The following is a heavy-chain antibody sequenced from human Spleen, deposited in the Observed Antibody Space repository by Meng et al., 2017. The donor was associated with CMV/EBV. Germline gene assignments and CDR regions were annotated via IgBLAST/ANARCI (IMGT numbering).Heavy chain of an antibody. CDR2: ISSSSTYI. J-gene: IGHJ4*02. Sequence: GESLKISCVASGFTFSRYSTNWVREAPGKGLEWVSSISSSSTYIHHADSMKGRFTVSRDNAKNTLYLQMNSLRAEDTAVYYCARSVRFLEWLSLDYWGQGTLVTVSS. D-gene: IGHD3-3*01. V-gene: IGHV3-21*01. CDR1: GFTFSRYS. CDR3: ARSVRFLEWLSLDY.